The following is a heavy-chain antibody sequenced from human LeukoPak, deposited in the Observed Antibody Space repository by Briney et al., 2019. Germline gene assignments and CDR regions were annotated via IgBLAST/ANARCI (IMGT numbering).Heavy chain of an antibody. Sequence: PGGSLRLSFAASGFTFSSYAMSWVRQAPGKGLEWVSAISGSGGSTYYADSVKGRFTISRDNSKNTLYLQMNSLRAEDTAVYYCAKLPSYYYDSSGYYVDYWGQGTLVTVSS. D-gene: IGHD3-22*01. CDR2: ISGSGGST. V-gene: IGHV3-23*01. CDR1: GFTFSSYA. CDR3: AKLPSYYYDSSGYYVDY. J-gene: IGHJ4*02.